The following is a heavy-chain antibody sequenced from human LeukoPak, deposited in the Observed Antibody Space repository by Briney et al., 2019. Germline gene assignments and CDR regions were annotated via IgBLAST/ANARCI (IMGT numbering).Heavy chain of an antibody. V-gene: IGHV3-48*04. CDR3: ARADGLWDSGSYYRSFDY. J-gene: IGHJ4*02. CDR2: ISSSSSTI. Sequence: SGGSLRLSCAASGFTFSSYSMNWVRQAPGKGLEWVSYISSSSSTIYYADSVKGRFTISRDNAKNSLYLQMNSLRAEDTAVYYCARADGLWDSGSYYRSFDYWGQGTLVTVSS. CDR1: GFTFSSYS. D-gene: IGHD1-26*01.